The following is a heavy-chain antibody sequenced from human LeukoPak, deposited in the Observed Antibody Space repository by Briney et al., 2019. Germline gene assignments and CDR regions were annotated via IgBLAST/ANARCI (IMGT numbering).Heavy chain of an antibody. CDR1: GGSISSSSYY. V-gene: IGHV4-39*01. Sequence: SETLSLTCTVSGGSISSSSYYWGWIRQPPGKGLEWIGSIYYSGSTYYNPSLKSRVTISVDTSKNQFSLKLSSVTVADTAVYYCASTFYGSGKEWGQGTLVTVSS. D-gene: IGHD3-10*01. CDR2: IYYSGST. CDR3: ASTFYGSGKE. J-gene: IGHJ4*02.